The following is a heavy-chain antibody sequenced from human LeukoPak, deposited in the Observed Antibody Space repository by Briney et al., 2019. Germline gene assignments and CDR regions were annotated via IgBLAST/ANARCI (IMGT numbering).Heavy chain of an antibody. D-gene: IGHD3-22*01. Sequence: SEILSLTCTVSGGSISSGDYYWIWIRQPPGKGLEWIGYIYYSGSTYYNPSLKSRVTISVDTSKNQFSLKLSSVTAADTAVYYCARGWVYYYDSSGYYDHDAFDIWGQGIMVAVSS. CDR1: GGSISSGDYY. J-gene: IGHJ3*02. CDR3: ARGWVYYYDSSGYYDHDAFDI. CDR2: IYYSGST. V-gene: IGHV4-30-4*01.